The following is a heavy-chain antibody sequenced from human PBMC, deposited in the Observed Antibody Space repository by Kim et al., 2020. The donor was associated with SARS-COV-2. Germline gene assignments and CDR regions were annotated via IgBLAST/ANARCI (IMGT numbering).Heavy chain of an antibody. Sequence: SETLSLTCTVSGGSISSYYWSWIRQPPGKGLEWIGYIYYSGSTNYNPSLKSRVTISVDTSKNQFSLKLSSVTAADTAVYYCARGYYDSSGYYFVPFDYWGQGTLVTVSS. CDR1: GGSISSYY. CDR2: IYYSGST. CDR3: ARGYYDSSGYYFVPFDY. D-gene: IGHD3-22*01. J-gene: IGHJ4*02. V-gene: IGHV4-59*01.